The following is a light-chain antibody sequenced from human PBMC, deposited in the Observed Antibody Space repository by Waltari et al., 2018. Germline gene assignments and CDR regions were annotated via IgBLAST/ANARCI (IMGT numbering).Light chain of an antibody. CDR3: QQFNSYPQT. CDR2: GAS. Sequence: AIQLTQSPSSLPASVGDRGTITCRASQGVSSALAWYQQKPGKAPKLLIYGASNLESGVPSRFRGSGSGTDFTLTISSLQPEDFATYYCQQFNSYPQTFGPGTKVDIK. CDR1: QGVSSA. J-gene: IGKJ3*01. V-gene: IGKV1-13*02.